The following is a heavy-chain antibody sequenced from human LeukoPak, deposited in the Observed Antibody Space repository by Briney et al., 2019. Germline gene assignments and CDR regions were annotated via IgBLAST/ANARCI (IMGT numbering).Heavy chain of an antibody. CDR1: GYTFTSYI. J-gene: IGHJ6*03. CDR2: INAYNGNT. Sequence: GASVKVSCKASGYTFTSYIISWVRQAPGQGLEWMGWINAYNGNTDNAQRVQGRVTMTTDTSTSTAYMELRSLRSDDTAGYYCARDRHIAAAVYYYYMDVWGKGAPVTVSS. CDR3: ARDRHIAAAVYYYYMDV. V-gene: IGHV1-18*01. D-gene: IGHD6-13*01.